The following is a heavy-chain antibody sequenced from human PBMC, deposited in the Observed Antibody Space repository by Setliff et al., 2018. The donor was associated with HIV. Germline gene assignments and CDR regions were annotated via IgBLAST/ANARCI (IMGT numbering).Heavy chain of an antibody. CDR1: GYSISSGFY. CDR3: ARDHGSGSYYPYY. CDR2: IYHSGST. V-gene: IGHV4-38-2*02. D-gene: IGHD3-10*01. J-gene: IGHJ4*02. Sequence: SETLSLTCAVSGYSISSGFYWSWMRQPPGKGLEWIGSIYHSGSTYYNPSLKSRVTISVDTSKNQFSLKLSSVTAADTAVYYCARDHGSGSYYPYYWGQGTLVTVSS.